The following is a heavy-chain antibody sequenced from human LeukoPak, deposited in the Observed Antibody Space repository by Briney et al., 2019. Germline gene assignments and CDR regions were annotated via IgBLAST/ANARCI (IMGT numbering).Heavy chain of an antibody. CDR3: AIGGYDILTSFFVY. D-gene: IGHD3-9*01. CDR2: IYSGSSK. Sequence: GGSLRLSCAASGFTVSSNNMSWVRQAPGKGLEWVSVIYSGSSKYYSDSVKGRFTISRDNSKNTLYLQINCLRAEDTAVYYCAIGGYDILTSFFVYWGQGTLGTVSS. J-gene: IGHJ4*02. CDR1: GFTVSSNN. V-gene: IGHV3-53*01.